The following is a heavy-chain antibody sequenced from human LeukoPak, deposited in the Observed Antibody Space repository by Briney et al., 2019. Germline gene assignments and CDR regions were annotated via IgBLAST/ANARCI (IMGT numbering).Heavy chain of an antibody. Sequence: GGSLRLSCEASGFTFSSYSMSWVRQAPGKGLEWVSAIVASGGTTYYADSVKGRLTISRDNSKNTQSLQMNSLRAEDTAVYYCASMSGYFEYWGQGTLVSVSS. CDR3: ASMSGYFEY. V-gene: IGHV3-23*01. CDR2: IVASGGTT. D-gene: IGHD5/OR15-5a*01. J-gene: IGHJ4*02. CDR1: GFTFSSYS.